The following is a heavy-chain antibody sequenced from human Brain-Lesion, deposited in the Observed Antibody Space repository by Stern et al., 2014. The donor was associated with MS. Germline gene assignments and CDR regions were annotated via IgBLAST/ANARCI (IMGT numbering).Heavy chain of an antibody. D-gene: IGHD6-13*01. CDR2: IYFIGST. Sequence: VQLVESGPGLVKPSETLSLTCAVSGDSISSYYWNWIRQPPGKGLAWIGFIYFIGSTSYNPSLKSRVTISVDTSKKQFSLKLTSVTAADTAVYYCARDRGSRSSSRRYYYGMDVWGQGTTVTVSS. V-gene: IGHV4-59*01. CDR3: ARDRGSRSSSRRYYYGMDV. J-gene: IGHJ6*02. CDR1: GDSISSYY.